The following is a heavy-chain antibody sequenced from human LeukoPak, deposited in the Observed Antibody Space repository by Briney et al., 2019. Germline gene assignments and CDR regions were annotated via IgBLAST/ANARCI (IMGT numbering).Heavy chain of an antibody. CDR3: TRGWYYYDSSGYLPDDY. Sequence: GGSLRLSCTASGFTLGDYAMSWVRQAPGKGLEWVGFIRSKAYGGTTEYAASVKGRFTISRDDSKSIAYLQMNSLKTEDTAVYYCTRGWYYYDSSGYLPDDYWGQGTLVTVSS. CDR2: IRSKAYGGTT. CDR1: GFTLGDYA. D-gene: IGHD3-22*01. J-gene: IGHJ4*02. V-gene: IGHV3-49*04.